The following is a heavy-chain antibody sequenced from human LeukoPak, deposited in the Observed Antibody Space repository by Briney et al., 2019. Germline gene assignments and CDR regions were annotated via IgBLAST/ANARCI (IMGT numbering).Heavy chain of an antibody. Sequence: PSETLSLTCAVYGGSFSGYYWSWIRQPPGKGLEWIGEINHSGSTNYNPSLKSRVTISVDTSKNQFSLKLSSVTAADTAVYYCASTYCSGGSCSTNFDYWGQGTLVTVSS. V-gene: IGHV4-34*01. CDR3: ASTYCSGGSCSTNFDY. D-gene: IGHD2-15*01. CDR2: INHSGST. J-gene: IGHJ4*02. CDR1: GGSFSGYY.